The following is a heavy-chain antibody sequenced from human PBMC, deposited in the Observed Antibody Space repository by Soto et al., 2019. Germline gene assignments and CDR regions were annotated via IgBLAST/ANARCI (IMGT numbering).Heavy chain of an antibody. V-gene: IGHV3-23*01. CDR1: GFTFKYYA. Sequence: EVQLLKSGGGLAQPGTSLRLSCTASGFTFKYYAITWVRQAPGKGLDGVSTMSGSGDKTDYADSVKGRFRVSRDNSKDTLYLQMHSLRADDTALYYCARASKLYGGQYFQDWGQGTLVTASS. D-gene: IGHD2-15*01. J-gene: IGHJ1*01. CDR3: ARASKLYGGQYFQD. CDR2: MSGSGDKT.